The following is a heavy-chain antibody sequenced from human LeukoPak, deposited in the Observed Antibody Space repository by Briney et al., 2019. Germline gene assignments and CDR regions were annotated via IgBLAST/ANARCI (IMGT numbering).Heavy chain of an antibody. Sequence: SETLSLTCTVSGGSISSYYWSWIRQPAGKGLEWIGSIYYSGSTYYNPSLKSRVTISVDTSKNQFSLKLSSVTAADTAVYYCARDRRIVGATTFDYWGQGTLVTVSS. J-gene: IGHJ4*02. CDR2: IYYSGST. CDR1: GGSISSYY. V-gene: IGHV4-4*07. D-gene: IGHD1-26*01. CDR3: ARDRRIVGATTFDY.